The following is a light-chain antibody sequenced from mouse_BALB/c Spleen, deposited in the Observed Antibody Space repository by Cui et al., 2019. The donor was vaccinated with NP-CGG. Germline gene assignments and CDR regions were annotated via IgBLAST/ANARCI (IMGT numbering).Light chain of an antibody. CDR1: TGAVTTSNY. CDR2: GTN. V-gene: IGLV1*01. CDR3: ALWYSNHWV. J-gene: IGLJ1*01. Sequence: AFVTRNFALPTTPCERVTPTCRSSTGAVTTSNYANWVQEKPDLLFTGLIGGTNNRAPGVPARFSGSLIGDKAALTITGAQTEDEAIYFCALWYSNHWVFGGGTKLTVL.